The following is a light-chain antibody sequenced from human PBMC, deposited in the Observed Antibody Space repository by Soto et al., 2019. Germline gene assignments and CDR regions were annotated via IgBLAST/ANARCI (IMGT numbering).Light chain of an antibody. J-gene: IGKJ1*01. V-gene: IGKV3-20*01. CDR2: GAS. Sequence: EIVLTQSPGTLSLSPGERATLSCRTSQSVSSSYLAWYQQKPSQAPRLLIYGASSRATGIPDRFSGSGSGTDFTRTIGRLEPEDFAVYYCEQYGRSWWTFGQGTKVEIK. CDR3: EQYGRSWWT. CDR1: QSVSSSY.